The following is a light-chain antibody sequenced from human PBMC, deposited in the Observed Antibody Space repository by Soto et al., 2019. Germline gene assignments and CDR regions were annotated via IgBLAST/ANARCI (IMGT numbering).Light chain of an antibody. Sequence: IQMTPSLSSISTSVGHRVTITCRASQSISSYLNWYQQKPGKAPKLLIYAASSLQSGVPSRFSGSGSGTDFTLTISSLQPEDFATYYCQQSYSTPQTFGQGTKVDIK. CDR3: QQSYSTPQT. CDR2: AAS. J-gene: IGKJ1*01. V-gene: IGKV1-39*01. CDR1: QSISSY.